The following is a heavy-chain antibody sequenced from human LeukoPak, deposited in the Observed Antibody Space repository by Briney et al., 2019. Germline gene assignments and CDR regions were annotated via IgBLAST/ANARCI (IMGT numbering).Heavy chain of an antibody. CDR1: GFTFSSYS. D-gene: IGHD3-22*01. J-gene: IGHJ3*02. V-gene: IGHV3-21*01. Sequence: PGGSLRLSCAASGFTFSSYSMNWVRQAPGKGLEWVSSISSSSSYIYYADSVKGRFTISRDNAKNSLYLQMNSLRAEDTAVYYCARDRDDSSGPDASDIWGQGTMVTVSS. CDR3: ARDRDDSSGPDASDI. CDR2: ISSSSSYI.